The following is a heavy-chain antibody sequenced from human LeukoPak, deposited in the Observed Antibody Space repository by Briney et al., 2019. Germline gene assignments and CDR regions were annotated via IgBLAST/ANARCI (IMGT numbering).Heavy chain of an antibody. CDR2: ISGSGGST. J-gene: IGHJ5*02. CDR1: GFTFSSYA. D-gene: IGHD3-22*01. V-gene: IGHV3-23*01. Sequence: GGSLRLSCAASGFTFSSYAMSWVRQAPGKGLEWVSAISGSGGSTYYADSVKGRFTISRDNSKNTLYLQMNSLRAEDTAVYYCAKGITYYYDSSGWTWFDHWGQGTLVTVSS. CDR3: AKGITYYYDSSGWTWFDH.